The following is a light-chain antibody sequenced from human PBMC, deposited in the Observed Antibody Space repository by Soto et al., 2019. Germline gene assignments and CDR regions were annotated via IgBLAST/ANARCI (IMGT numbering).Light chain of an antibody. CDR2: AAS. Sequence: AIRMTQSPSSFSASTGDRVTITCRASQGISSYLAWYQQKPGKAPKLLIYAASTLQSGVPSRFSGSGSGTDFSLSICCLLSEDFATYCCQLYFSYLSTLGQVTKVDIK. CDR3: QLYFSYLST. J-gene: IGKJ1*01. V-gene: IGKV1-8*01. CDR1: QGISSY.